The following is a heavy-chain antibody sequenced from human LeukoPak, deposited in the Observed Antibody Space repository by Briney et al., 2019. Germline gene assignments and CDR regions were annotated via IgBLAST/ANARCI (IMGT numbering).Heavy chain of an antibody. CDR3: AREIKVTAIRPSPLDY. D-gene: IGHD2-21*02. CDR2: IRYDGSNK. CDR1: GFTFSAYG. V-gene: IGHV3-30*02. Sequence: GGSLRLSCVASGFTFSAYGMHWVRQAPGKGLEWVAFIRYDGSNKYNADSVRGRFTISRDNSKNTLYLQMNSLRAEDTAVYYCAREIKVTAIRPSPLDYWGQGTLVTVSS. J-gene: IGHJ4*02.